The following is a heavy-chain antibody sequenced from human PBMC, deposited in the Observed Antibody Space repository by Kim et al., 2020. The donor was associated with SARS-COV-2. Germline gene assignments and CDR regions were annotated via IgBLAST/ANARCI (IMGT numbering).Heavy chain of an antibody. CDR2: ISGSGGST. V-gene: IGHV3-23*01. J-gene: IGHJ6*02. Sequence: GGSLRLSCAASGFTFSSYAMSWVRQAPGKGLEWVSAISGSGGSTYYADSVKGRFTISRDNSKNTLYLQMNSLRAEDTAVYYCAKDGIAARPVKTYGMDVWGQGTTVTVSS. CDR3: AKDGIAARPVKTYGMDV. D-gene: IGHD6-6*01. CDR1: GFTFSSYA.